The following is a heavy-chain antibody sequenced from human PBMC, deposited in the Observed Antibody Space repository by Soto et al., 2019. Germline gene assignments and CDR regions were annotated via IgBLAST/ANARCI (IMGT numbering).Heavy chain of an antibody. CDR2: MSYDGSSQ. J-gene: IGHJ4*02. V-gene: IGHV3-30*18. CDR3: AKGAWYGSSSSSDS. Sequence: QVQLVESGGGVVQPGRSLRLSCAASGSSLINYDMHWVRQAPVKGLEGVAVMSYDGSSQFYADYVRGRFSVSRDISKSALYLQMSSLRIEDTAIYYCAKGAWYGSSSSSDSWGQGTHVTVSS. CDR1: GSSLINYD. D-gene: IGHD6-6*01.